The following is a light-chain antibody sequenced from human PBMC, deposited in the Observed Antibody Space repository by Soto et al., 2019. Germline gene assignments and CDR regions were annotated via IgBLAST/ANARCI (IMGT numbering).Light chain of an antibody. CDR2: DAS. Sequence: EIVLTQSPATLSLSPGERAALSCRASQGVGRFLAWYQQKPGQAPRLLIYDASNRATGIPARFSGSGSETDFTLVIDNLEPEDVAVYYCQQRSGWPLTFGGGTKVEIK. J-gene: IGKJ4*01. V-gene: IGKV3-11*01. CDR3: QQRSGWPLT. CDR1: QGVGRF.